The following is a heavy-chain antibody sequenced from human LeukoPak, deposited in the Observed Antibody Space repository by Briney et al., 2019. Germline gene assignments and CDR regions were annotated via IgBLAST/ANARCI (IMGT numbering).Heavy chain of an antibody. CDR2: MNPNSGNT. Sequence: ASVKVSCKASGYTFTSYDINWVRQATGQGLEWMGWMNPNSGNTGYAQKFQGRVTITRNTSISTAYMELSSLRSEDTAVYYCARDGGYCSGGSCEPYYFDYWGQGTLVTVSS. J-gene: IGHJ4*02. D-gene: IGHD2-15*01. CDR3: ARDGGYCSGGSCEPYYFDY. V-gene: IGHV1-8*03. CDR1: GYTFTSYD.